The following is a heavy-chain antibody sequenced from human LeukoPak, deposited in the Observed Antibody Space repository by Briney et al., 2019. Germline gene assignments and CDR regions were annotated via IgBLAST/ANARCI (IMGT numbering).Heavy chain of an antibody. J-gene: IGHJ3*02. D-gene: IGHD3-10*01. CDR2: IIPIFGTA. V-gene: IGHV1-69*06. CDR3: ARDQRTVSAFDI. CDR1: GGTFSSYA. Sequence: SVRVSCKASGGTFSSYAISWVRQAPGQGLEWMGGIIPIFGTANYAQKFQGRVTITADKSTSTAYMELSSLRSEDTAVYYCARDQRTVSAFDIWGQGTMVTVSS.